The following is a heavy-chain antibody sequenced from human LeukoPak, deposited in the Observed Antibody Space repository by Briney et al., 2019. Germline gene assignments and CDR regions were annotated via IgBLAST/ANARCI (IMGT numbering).Heavy chain of an antibody. J-gene: IGHJ4*02. CDR1: GFTFSSYG. Sequence: GSLRLSCAASGFTFSSYGMHWVRQAPGKGLEWVAVISYDGSNKYYADSVKGRFTISRDNSKNTLYLQMNSLRAEDTAVYYCAKEGYRNYLWSGSGLASLDYWGQGTLVTVSS. CDR2: ISYDGSNK. V-gene: IGHV3-30*18. CDR3: AKEGYRNYLWSGSGLASLDY. D-gene: IGHD4-11*01.